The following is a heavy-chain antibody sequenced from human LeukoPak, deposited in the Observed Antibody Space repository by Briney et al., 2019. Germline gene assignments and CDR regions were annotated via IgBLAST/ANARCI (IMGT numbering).Heavy chain of an antibody. V-gene: IGHV4-34*01. J-gene: IGHJ4*02. Sequence: PSETLSLTCAVYGGSFSGYYWSWIRQPPGKGLEWIGEINHSGSTNYNPSLKSRVTISVDTSKNQFSLKLSSVTAADTAVYYCARGRRVFYCDSSGYYFVYWGQGTLVTVSS. D-gene: IGHD3-22*01. CDR1: GGSFSGYY. CDR2: INHSGST. CDR3: ARGRRVFYCDSSGYYFVY.